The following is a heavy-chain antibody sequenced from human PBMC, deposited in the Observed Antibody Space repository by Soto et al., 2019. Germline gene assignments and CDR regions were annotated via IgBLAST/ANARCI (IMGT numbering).Heavy chain of an antibody. Sequence: PGGSLRLSCAASGFTFSSYTMNWVRQAPGKGLEWVSYISSSSSTIYYADSVKGRFTISRDNAKNSLYLQMNSLRDEDTAVYYCHSRDRIYYDSSGYYPYFDYWGQGTLVTVS. CDR1: GFTFSSYT. CDR3: HSRDRIYYDSSGYYPYFDY. J-gene: IGHJ4*02. D-gene: IGHD3-22*01. V-gene: IGHV3-48*02. CDR2: ISSSSSTI.